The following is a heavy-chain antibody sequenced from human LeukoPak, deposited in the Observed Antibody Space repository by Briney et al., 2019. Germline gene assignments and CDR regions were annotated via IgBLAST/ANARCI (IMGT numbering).Heavy chain of an antibody. Sequence: GGSLRLSCAASGFTVSSNYMSWVRQAPGKGLEWVSIIYIGGSTFYADSVKGRFTISRDNSKNTLYLQMNSLRAEDTAVYYCARGGSYLSAFDIWGQGTMVTVSS. CDR3: ARGGSYLSAFDI. V-gene: IGHV3-53*01. D-gene: IGHD1-26*01. CDR2: IYIGGST. J-gene: IGHJ3*02. CDR1: GFTVSSNY.